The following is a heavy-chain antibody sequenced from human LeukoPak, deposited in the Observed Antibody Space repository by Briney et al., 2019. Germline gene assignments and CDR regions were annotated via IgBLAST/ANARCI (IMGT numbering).Heavy chain of an antibody. CDR2: IYYSGST. J-gene: IGHJ4*02. CDR1: GGSISSYY. Sequence: SETLSLTCTVSGGSISSYYWSWIRQPPGKGLEGIGDIYYSGSTNYNPSLKSRVPISVDTSKTPFSLTLSSVPAADTAVYYCVRRCSGGSCYYYFDCWGQGTLVTVSS. V-gene: IGHV4-59*01. CDR3: VRRCSGGSCYYYFDC. D-gene: IGHD2-15*01.